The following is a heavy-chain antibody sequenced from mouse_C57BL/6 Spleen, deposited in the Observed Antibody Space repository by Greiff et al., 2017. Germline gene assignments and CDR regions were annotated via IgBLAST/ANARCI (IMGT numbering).Heavy chain of an antibody. CDR2: IDPSDSYT. J-gene: IGHJ2*01. CDR3: AIYYYGSSYYFDY. CDR1: GYTFTSFW. D-gene: IGHD1-1*01. V-gene: IGHV1-50*01. Sequence: VKLSCKASGYTFTSFWMQWVKQRPGQGLEWIGEIDPSDSYTNYNQKFKGKATLTVDTSSSTAYMQLSSLTSEDSAVYYCAIYYYGSSYYFDYWGQGTTLTVSS.